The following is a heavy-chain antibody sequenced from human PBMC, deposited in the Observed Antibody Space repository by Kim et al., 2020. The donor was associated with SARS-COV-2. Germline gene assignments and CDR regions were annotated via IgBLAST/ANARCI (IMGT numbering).Heavy chain of an antibody. J-gene: IGHJ3*01. V-gene: IGHV3-33*08. CDR1: GFNFRTYG. CDR3: VGDPPQSGFAFAV. CDR2: IWYDGSHQ. Sequence: GGSLRLSCAASGFNFRTYGMHWVRQAPGKALEWVSFIWYDGSHQDYADAVKGRFTISRDNSKNTLSLQMNSLRVEDTAVYYCVGDPPQSGFAFAVWGHGTVVTVSS. D-gene: IGHD3-22*01.